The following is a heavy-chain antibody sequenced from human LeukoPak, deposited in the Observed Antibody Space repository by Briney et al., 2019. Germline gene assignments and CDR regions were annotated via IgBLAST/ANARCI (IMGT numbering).Heavy chain of an antibody. CDR3: ATSLSGWGTYHYMDV. V-gene: IGHV3-48*03. CDR2: IASDGSI. Sequence: GGSLRLSCEASGFIVSNYEMNWVRLAPGKGLQWISFIASDGSINYADSVKGRFTLSRDSATNSLYLHMNSLRAEDTAVYYCATSLSGWGTYHYMDVWGKGTTVIISS. D-gene: IGHD6-19*01. J-gene: IGHJ6*03. CDR1: GFIVSNYE.